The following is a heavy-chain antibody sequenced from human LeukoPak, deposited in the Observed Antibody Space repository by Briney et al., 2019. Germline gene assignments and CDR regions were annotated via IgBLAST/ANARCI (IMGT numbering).Heavy chain of an antibody. V-gene: IGHV3-7*01. CDR2: IKQDGTEK. CDR1: GLIFTTYW. Sequence: GGSLRLSCAASGLIFTTYWMGWVRQAPGKGLEWVANIKQDGTEKYYVDSVKGRFTISRDNAKNSLYLQMNSLRVEDTAVYYRAKLAKYFYGSETYYFFEHWGQGTPVTASS. J-gene: IGHJ4*02. CDR3: AKLAKYFYGSETYYFFEH. D-gene: IGHD3-10*01.